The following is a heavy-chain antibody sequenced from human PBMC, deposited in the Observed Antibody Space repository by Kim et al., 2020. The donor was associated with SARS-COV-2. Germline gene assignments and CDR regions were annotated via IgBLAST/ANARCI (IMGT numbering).Heavy chain of an antibody. J-gene: IGHJ4*02. V-gene: IGHV4-59*01. CDR2: IYYSGST. CDR3: ARGGSSSWYGRGNDYYFDY. Sequence: SETLSLTCTVSGGSISSYYWSWIRQPPGKGLEWIGYIYYSGSTNYNPSLKSRVTISVDTSKNQFSLKLSSVTAADTAVYYCARGGSSSWYGRGNDYYFDYWGQGTLVTVSS. D-gene: IGHD6-13*01. CDR1: GGSISSYY.